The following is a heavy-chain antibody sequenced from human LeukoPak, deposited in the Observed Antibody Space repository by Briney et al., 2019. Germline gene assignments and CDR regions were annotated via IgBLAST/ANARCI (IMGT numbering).Heavy chain of an antibody. CDR1: GASISSYY. CDR2: VFSLGST. D-gene: IGHD3-10*01. CDR3: ARVGKGVTRLGHYFDY. J-gene: IGHJ4*02. V-gene: IGHV4-59*01. Sequence: SETLSLTCSVSGASISSYYWTWIRQPPGKGLEWIGYVFSLGSTNYNPSLTGRAIISLDSSKNQFSLNLISVTAAYTAVYYCARVGKGVTRLGHYFDYWGQGTPVTISS.